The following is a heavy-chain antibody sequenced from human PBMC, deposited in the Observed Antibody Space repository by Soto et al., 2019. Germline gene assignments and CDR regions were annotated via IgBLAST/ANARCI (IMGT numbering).Heavy chain of an antibody. V-gene: IGHV4-39*07. J-gene: IGHJ5*02. CDR2: IYHSGNT. D-gene: IGHD2-2*01. CDR1: GGSISSSSYS. Sequence: ASETLSLTCTVSGGSISSSSYSWGWIRQPPGKGLEWIGNIYHSGNTYYNPSLKSRVTISVDRSKNQFSLKLSSVTAADTAVYYCARVPDRWGQGTLVTVSS. CDR3: ARVPDR.